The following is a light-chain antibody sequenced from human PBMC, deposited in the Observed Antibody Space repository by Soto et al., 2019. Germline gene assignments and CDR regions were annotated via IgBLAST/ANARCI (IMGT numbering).Light chain of an antibody. CDR3: CSYSGSDSLL. J-gene: IGLJ2*01. CDR2: DVS. CDR1: SSDVGSYNY. V-gene: IGLV2-11*01. Sequence: QSVLTQPRSVSGSPGESVTISCSGTSSDVGSYNYVSWYQQYPGKAPKVVIYDVSERPSEVPVRFSGSKSGNTASLTISGLEAEDEAEYFCCSYSGSDSLLFGGGTKLT.